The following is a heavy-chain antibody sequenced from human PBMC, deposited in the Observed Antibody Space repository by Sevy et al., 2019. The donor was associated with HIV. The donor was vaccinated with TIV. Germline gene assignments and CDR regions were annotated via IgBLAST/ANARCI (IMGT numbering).Heavy chain of an antibody. CDR1: GFTFSSYA. V-gene: IGHV3-64D*06. Sequence: GGSLRLSCSASGFTFSSYAMHWVRQAPGKGLEYVSAISSNGGSTYYADSVKGRFNISRDNSKNTLYLQMSSLRAEDTAGYYCVKPPYDFWSGYYNTAYFDYWGQGTLVTVSS. CDR2: ISSNGGST. J-gene: IGHJ4*02. CDR3: VKPPYDFWSGYYNTAYFDY. D-gene: IGHD3-3*01.